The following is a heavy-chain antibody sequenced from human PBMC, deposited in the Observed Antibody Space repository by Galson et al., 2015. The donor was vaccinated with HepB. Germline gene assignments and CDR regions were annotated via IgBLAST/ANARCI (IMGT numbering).Heavy chain of an antibody. D-gene: IGHD3-3*01. J-gene: IGHJ6*02. CDR1: GYTFTGYY. CDR2: INPNNGGT. CDR3: ARGPGVDDFWSGYYPYYYYGMDV. V-gene: IGHV1-2*04. Sequence: SVKVSCKASGYTFTGYYMHWVQQAPGQGLEWMGWINPNNGGTNYAQKFQGWVTMTRDTSISTAYMELSRLRSDDTAVYYCARGPGVDDFWSGYYPYYYYGMDVWGQGTTVTVSS.